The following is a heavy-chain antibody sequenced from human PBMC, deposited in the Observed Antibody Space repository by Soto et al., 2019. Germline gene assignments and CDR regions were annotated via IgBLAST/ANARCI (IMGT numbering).Heavy chain of an antibody. D-gene: IGHD2-15*01. J-gene: IGHJ6*02. V-gene: IGHV4-61*01. Sequence: SETLSLTCTVSGGSVSGGSYYWNWIRQPPGKGPEWIGYIYFSGRTNYNPSLKSRVTISIDTSKNQFSLKLTSATAADTAVYYCSRDVDFSEEDVWGQGTTVTVSS. CDR1: GGSVSGGSYY. CDR3: SRDVDFSEEDV. CDR2: IYFSGRT.